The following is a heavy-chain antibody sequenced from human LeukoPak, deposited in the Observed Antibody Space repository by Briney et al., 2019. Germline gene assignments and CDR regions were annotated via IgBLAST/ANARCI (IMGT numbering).Heavy chain of an antibody. CDR3: VRHNYGYDY. Sequence: PGGSLRLSCAASGFTFSSYEMNWVRQAPGKGLEWVSYISSSGSTIYYADSVKGRFTISRDDAKNTLSLQMNSLRAEDTAVYHCVRHNYGYDYWGQGTPVTVSS. J-gene: IGHJ4*02. D-gene: IGHD5-18*01. CDR2: ISSSGSTI. CDR1: GFTFSSYE. V-gene: IGHV3-48*03.